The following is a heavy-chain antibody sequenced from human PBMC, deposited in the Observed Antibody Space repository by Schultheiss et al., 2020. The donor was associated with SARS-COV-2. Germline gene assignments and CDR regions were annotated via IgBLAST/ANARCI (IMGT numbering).Heavy chain of an antibody. V-gene: IGHV3-21*01. J-gene: IGHJ6*02. CDR3: ARPHQQWLDLVGMDV. CDR2: ISSSSSYI. D-gene: IGHD6-19*01. Sequence: GESLKISCAASGFTFSSYSMNWVRQAPGKGLEWVSSISSSSSYIYYADSVKGRFTISRDNAKNSLYLQMNSLRADDTAVYYCARPHQQWLDLVGMDVWGQGTTVTVSS. CDR1: GFTFSSYS.